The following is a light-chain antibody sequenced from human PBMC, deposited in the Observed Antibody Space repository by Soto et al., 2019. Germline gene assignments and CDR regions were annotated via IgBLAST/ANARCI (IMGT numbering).Light chain of an antibody. CDR1: QSVLYSSNSKNY. J-gene: IGKJ1*01. V-gene: IGKV4-1*01. Sequence: DIVMTQSPDSLAVSLGERATINCKSSQSVLYSSNSKNYLNWYQQTPGQPPKLLIYWASTRESGVPDRFSGSGSGTYFTLTISSLQAEDGAVYYCQQYYTSTLTFGQGTKVEIK. CDR3: QQYYTSTLT. CDR2: WAS.